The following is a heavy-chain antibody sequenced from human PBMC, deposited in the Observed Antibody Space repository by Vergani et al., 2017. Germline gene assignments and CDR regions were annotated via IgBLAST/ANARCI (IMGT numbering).Heavy chain of an antibody. J-gene: IGHJ6*02. CDR2: ISSSSSTI. CDR3: ARDAHGWHCSSTSCSNYYYYGMDV. V-gene: IGHV3-48*01. Sequence: EVQLVESGGGLVQPGGSPRLSCAASGFTFSSYSMNWVRQAPGKGLEWVSYISSSSSTIYYADSVKGRFTISRDNAKNSLYLQMNSLRAEDTAVYYCARDAHGWHCSSTSCSNYYYYGMDVWGQGTTVTVSS. CDR1: GFTFSSYS. D-gene: IGHD2-2*01.